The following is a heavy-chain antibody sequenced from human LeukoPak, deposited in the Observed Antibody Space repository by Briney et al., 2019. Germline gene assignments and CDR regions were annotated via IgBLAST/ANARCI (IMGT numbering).Heavy chain of an antibody. V-gene: IGHV3-53*01. CDR3: ARDHGRLLYNWSDP. D-gene: IGHD2-2*01. CDR1: GFTFSDYY. CDR2: IYSGGST. J-gene: IGHJ5*02. Sequence: GGSLRLSCAASGFTFSDYYMSWVRQAPGKGLEWVSVIYSGGSTYYADSVKGRFTISRDNSKNTLYLQMNSLRAEDTAVYYCARDHGRLLYNWSDPWGQGTLVTVSS.